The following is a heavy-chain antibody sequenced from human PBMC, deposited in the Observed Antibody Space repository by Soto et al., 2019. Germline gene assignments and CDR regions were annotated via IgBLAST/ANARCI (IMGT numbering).Heavy chain of an antibody. CDR3: AKETETGGGDFDI. V-gene: IGHV3-23*01. CDR1: GFICTVYY. J-gene: IGHJ3*02. Sequence: SLRLSXGASGFICTVYYMSFVLQVPGKGLEWVSTILVGGSTYYAESVKGRFTISRERSKNTVFLQMNSLTAGDTAVYYCAKETETGGGDFDICGQGPMV. CDR2: ILVGGST. D-gene: IGHD2-8*02.